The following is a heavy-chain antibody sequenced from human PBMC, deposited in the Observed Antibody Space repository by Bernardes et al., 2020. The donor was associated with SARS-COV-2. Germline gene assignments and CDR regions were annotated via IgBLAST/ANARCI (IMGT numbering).Heavy chain of an antibody. V-gene: IGHV4-39*01. CDR1: GDSIRSSTYY. CDR3: ARILSSGYYRDY. J-gene: IGHJ4*02. Sequence: SETLSLTFIFSGDSIRSSTYYWGWIRQPPGKGLEWIGSFYYSWSTYYNPSLKSRVTISVDNSENRFSLVLSSVTAADTAMYYCARILSSGYYRDYWGQGTLVTVSS. D-gene: IGHD3-22*01. CDR2: FYYSWST.